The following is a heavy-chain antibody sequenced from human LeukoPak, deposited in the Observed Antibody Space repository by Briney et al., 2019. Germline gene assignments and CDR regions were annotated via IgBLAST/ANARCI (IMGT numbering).Heavy chain of an antibody. V-gene: IGHV3-23*01. CDR2: ISAGGDT. D-gene: IGHD1-1*01. Sequence: PGGSLRLSCAASGFTFSNYGMSWVRQAPGKGLVGVSTISAGGDTYYANFVGGRFTISRGISKNTLYLQMNSLRAEDTAVYYCAKTFNWNYFDYWGQGTLVTVSS. CDR3: AKTFNWNYFDY. CDR1: GFTFSNYG. J-gene: IGHJ4*02.